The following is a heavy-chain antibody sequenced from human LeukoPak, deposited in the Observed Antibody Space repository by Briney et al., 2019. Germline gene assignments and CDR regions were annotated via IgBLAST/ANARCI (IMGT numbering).Heavy chain of an antibody. CDR3: AKVGPPYDFWSGYSDYYFDY. J-gene: IGHJ4*02. Sequence: GGSLRLSCAASGFTFSSYAMSWVRQAPGKGLEWVSAISGSGGSTYYADSVKGRFTISRDNSKNTLYLQMNSLRAEDTAVYYCAKVGPPYDFWSGYSDYYFDYWGQGTLVTVSS. D-gene: IGHD3-3*01. V-gene: IGHV3-23*01. CDR1: GFTFSSYA. CDR2: ISGSGGST.